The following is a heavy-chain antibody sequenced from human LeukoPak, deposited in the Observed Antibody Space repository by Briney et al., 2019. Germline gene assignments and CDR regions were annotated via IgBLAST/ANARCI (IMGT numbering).Heavy chain of an antibody. CDR1: GFTFSRYN. D-gene: IGHD6-19*01. CDR2: ISSRSSYI. V-gene: IGHV3-21*01. Sequence: GGSLRLSCAGSGFTFSRYNINWFRQAPGKGLERVSSISSRSSYIFYADSVRGRFTISRDNAKDSLYLKMNSLGAEDTAVYYCARDAQWLVPEGYYYYMDVWGKGTTVTVSS. J-gene: IGHJ6*03. CDR3: ARDAQWLVPEGYYYYMDV.